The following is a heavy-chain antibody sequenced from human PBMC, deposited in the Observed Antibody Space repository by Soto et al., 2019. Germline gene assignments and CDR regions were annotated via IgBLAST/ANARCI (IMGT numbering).Heavy chain of an antibody. Sequence: WGSLRVACASSGFTFSTYAVHWVRQAPGKGLEWVAVISNDESKKYYANSVKGRFTISRDNSNNTGYLQMNSLRREDTAIYYCARSIALAGLDYWGPGTLVTVSS. CDR1: GFTFSTYA. D-gene: IGHD6-19*01. V-gene: IGHV3-30-3*01. J-gene: IGHJ4*02. CDR2: ISNDESKK. CDR3: ARSIALAGLDY.